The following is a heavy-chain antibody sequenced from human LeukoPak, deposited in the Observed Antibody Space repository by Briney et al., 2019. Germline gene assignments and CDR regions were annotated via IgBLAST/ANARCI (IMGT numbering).Heavy chain of an antibody. CDR2: ISYDGSKK. J-gene: IGHJ4*02. V-gene: IGHV3-30*03. Sequence: GGSLRLCCAVSGFTFSSYCVQWVRQAAGRGLEWVAVISYDGSKKNYAESVKGRFIMSRDNSKKTLYMQMNSLRAEDTAEYYSAEASSGYYSPSLYWGQGTLVTVSS. CDR3: AEASSGYYSPSLY. D-gene: IGHD3-22*01. CDR1: GFTFSSYC.